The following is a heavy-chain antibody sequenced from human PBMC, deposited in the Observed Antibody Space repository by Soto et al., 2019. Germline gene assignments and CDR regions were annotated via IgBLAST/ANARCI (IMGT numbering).Heavy chain of an antibody. CDR1: GGSISSYY. CDR2: IYYSGST. J-gene: IGHJ4*02. CDR3: AGHEVAAHGEN. Sequence: QVQLQESGPGLVKPSETLSLTCTVSGGSISSYYWSWIRQPPGKGLEWIGYIYYSGSTNYNPSLKSRVTISVDTSKNQFSLKLSSVTAADTAVYYGAGHEVAAHGENWGQGTLVTVSS. D-gene: IGHD2-15*01. V-gene: IGHV4-59*01.